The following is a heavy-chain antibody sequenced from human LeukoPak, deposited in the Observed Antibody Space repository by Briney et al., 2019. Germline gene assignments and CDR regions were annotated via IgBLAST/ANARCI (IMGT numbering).Heavy chain of an antibody. CDR3: ARGVWFGELSFDY. J-gene: IGHJ4*02. V-gene: IGHV1-69*06. Sequence: ASVKVSCKASGGTFSSYAISWVRQAPGQGFEWMGGIIPIFGTANYAQKFQGRVTITADKSTSTAYMELSSLRSEDTAVYYCARGVWFGELSFDYWGQGTLVTVSS. D-gene: IGHD3-10*01. CDR1: GGTFSSYA. CDR2: IIPIFGTA.